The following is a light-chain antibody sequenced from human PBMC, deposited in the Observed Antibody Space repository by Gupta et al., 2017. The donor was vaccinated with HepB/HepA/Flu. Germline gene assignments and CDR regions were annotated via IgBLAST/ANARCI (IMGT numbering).Light chain of an antibody. CDR2: GVS. Sequence: EILLTQSPGTLSLSPGERATLSCRASQSFRNTYLAWYQQKPGQAPRLIMYGVSVRATGIPDRFSGSGSGTDFTLTISRLEPEDFAVYYCQQHETLPFTFGPGTKVEIK. V-gene: IGKV3-20*01. CDR1: QSFRNTY. CDR3: QQHETLPFT. J-gene: IGKJ3*01.